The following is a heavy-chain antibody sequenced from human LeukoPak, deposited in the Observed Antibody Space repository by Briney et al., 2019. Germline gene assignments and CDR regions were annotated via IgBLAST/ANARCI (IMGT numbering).Heavy chain of an antibody. V-gene: IGHV1-2*02. Sequence: ASVKVSCKASGYTFTGYNMHWVRQAPGQGLEWMGWINPNSGGTNYAQKFQGRVTMTRDTPINTAYMELGRLTSDDTALYYCTKEGVDSYWGQGTLVTVSS. J-gene: IGHJ4*02. CDR2: INPNSGGT. CDR1: GYTFTGYN. CDR3: TKEGVDSY. D-gene: IGHD3-22*01.